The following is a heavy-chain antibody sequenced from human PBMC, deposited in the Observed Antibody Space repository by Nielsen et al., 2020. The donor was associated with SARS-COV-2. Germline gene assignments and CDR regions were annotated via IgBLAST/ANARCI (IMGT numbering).Heavy chain of an antibody. CDR1: GFTFDDYA. J-gene: IGHJ4*02. CDR3: AKAQAYDSSGYYSITYYFDY. D-gene: IGHD3-22*01. V-gene: IGHV3-9*01. CDR2: ISWNGGSI. Sequence: SLKISCAASGFTFDDYAMHWVRQAPGKGLEWVSGISWNGGSIVYADSVKGRFTISRDNAKSSLYLQMNSLRAEDTALYYCAKAQAYDSSGYYSITYYFDYWGQGTLVTVSS.